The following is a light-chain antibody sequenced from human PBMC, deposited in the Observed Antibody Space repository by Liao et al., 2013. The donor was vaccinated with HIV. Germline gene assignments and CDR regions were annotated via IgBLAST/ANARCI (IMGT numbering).Light chain of an antibody. J-gene: IGLJ3*02. V-gene: IGLV3-21*04. CDR3: QVWDNNSDHGV. CDR2: YDS. Sequence: SYVLTQAPSVSVAPGKTARITCGGNNIGSKSVHWYQQKPGQAPVLVIYYDSDRPSGIPERFSGSNSGNTATLTISRVEAGDEADYYCQVWDNNSDHGVFGGGTKLTVL. CDR1: NIGSKS.